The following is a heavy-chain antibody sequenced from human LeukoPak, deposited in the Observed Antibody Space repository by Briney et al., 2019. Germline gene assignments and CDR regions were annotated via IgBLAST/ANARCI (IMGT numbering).Heavy chain of an antibody. V-gene: IGHV4-34*01. D-gene: IGHD2-2*01. J-gene: IGHJ4*02. Sequence: PSETLPLTCAVYGGSFSGYYWSWIRQPPGKGLEWIGEINHSGSTNYNPSLKSRVTISVDTSKNQFSLKLSSVTAVDTAVYYCARARYCSSTSCWTFDYWGQGTLVTVSS. CDR3: ARARYCSSTSCWTFDY. CDR2: INHSGST. CDR1: GGSFSGYY.